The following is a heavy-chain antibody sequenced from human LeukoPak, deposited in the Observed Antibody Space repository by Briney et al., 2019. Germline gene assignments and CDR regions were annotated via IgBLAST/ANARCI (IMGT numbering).Heavy chain of an antibody. V-gene: IGHV7-4-1*02. CDR1: GYTFNRYG. D-gene: IGHD6-19*01. CDR2: INTNTGNP. J-gene: IGHJ4*02. Sequence: GASVKVSCKASGYTFNRYGMNWVRQAPGQGLEWMGWINTNTGNPTYAQGFTGRFVFSLDTSVSTAYLQISSLKAEDTAVYYCARVQGGLAVAKAFGYWGQGTLVTVSS. CDR3: ARVQGGLAVAKAFGY.